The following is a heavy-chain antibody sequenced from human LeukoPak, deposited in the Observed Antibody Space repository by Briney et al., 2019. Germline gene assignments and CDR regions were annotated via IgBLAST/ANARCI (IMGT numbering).Heavy chain of an antibody. Sequence: GESLKISCKGSGYSFTSYWIGWVRQMPGKGLEWMGIIYPGDSDTRYSPSFQGQVTISADKSISTAYLQLSSLKASDTAMYYCARFILVVPAAMRLGDHYFDYWGQGTLVTVSS. D-gene: IGHD2-2*01. CDR2: IYPGDSDT. J-gene: IGHJ4*02. CDR3: ARFILVVPAAMRLGDHYFDY. CDR1: GYSFTSYW. V-gene: IGHV5-51*01.